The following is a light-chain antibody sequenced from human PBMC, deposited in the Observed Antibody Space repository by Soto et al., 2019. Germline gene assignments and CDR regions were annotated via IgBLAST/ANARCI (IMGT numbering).Light chain of an antibody. Sequence: EIVMTQSPATLSVSPGESATLSCRASQSVSNYLTWYQQKPGQPPRLLIYGASTRATGVPGRFSGSGSGTEFTLTISSLQPEDFAVYYCQQYNDWWTFGQGTKVDI. J-gene: IGKJ1*01. V-gene: IGKV3-15*01. CDR1: QSVSNY. CDR2: GAS. CDR3: QQYNDWWT.